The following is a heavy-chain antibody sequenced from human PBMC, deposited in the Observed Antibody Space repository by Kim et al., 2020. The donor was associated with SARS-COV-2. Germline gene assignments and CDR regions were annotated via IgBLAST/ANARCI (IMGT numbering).Heavy chain of an antibody. CDR3: AKLDYYGSGSYPPVDY. V-gene: IGHV3-33*03. D-gene: IGHD3-10*01. Sequence: SVRGRFTISRDKSKNTLYLEMNSLRAEDTAVYYCAKLDYYGSGSYPPVDYWGQGTLVTVSS. J-gene: IGHJ4*02.